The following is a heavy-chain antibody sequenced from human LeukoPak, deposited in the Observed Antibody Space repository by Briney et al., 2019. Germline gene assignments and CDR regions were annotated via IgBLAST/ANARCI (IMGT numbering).Heavy chain of an antibody. D-gene: IGHD2-8*01. CDR2: ISAYNGNT. J-gene: IGHJ4*02. V-gene: IGHV1-18*01. CDR3: ARDRPGDIVLMVRIRLDY. CDR1: GYTFTSYG. Sequence: ASVKVSCKASGYTFTSYGISWVRQAPGQGLEWMGWISAYNGNTNYAQKLQGRVTMTTDTSTSTAYMELRSLRSDDTAVYYCARDRPGDIVLMVRIRLDYWGQGTLVTVSS.